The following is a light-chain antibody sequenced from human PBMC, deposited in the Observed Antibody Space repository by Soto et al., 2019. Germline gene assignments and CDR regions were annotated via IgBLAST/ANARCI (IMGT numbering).Light chain of an antibody. CDR3: QNYNSGPRT. CDR2: AAS. CDR1: QGISNY. Sequence: DIQMTQSPSSLSASVGDRVTITCRASQGISNYLAWYQQKPGKVPKLLIYAASTSQSGVPSRFSGSGSGTDFTLTISSLQPDDVSTYYCQNYNSGPRTFGQGTKVEIK. V-gene: IGKV1-27*01. J-gene: IGKJ1*01.